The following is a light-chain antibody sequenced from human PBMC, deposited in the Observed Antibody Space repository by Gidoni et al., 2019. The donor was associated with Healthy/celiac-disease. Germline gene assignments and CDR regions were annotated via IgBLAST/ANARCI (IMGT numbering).Light chain of an antibody. V-gene: IGKV3-11*01. CDR2: DAS. CDR1: QSVSSY. CDR3: QQRSNWPLYT. Sequence: EIVLTQSPATLSLSPGERATLSCRASQSVSSYLAWYQQKPGQAPRLLIYDASNRATGIPARCSGSGSGTDFTLTISSLEPEDVAVYYCQQRSNWPLYTFXQXTKLEIK. J-gene: IGKJ2*01.